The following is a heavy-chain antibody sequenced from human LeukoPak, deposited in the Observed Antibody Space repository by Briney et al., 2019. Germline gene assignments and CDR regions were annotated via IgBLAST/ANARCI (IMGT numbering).Heavy chain of an antibody. V-gene: IGHV3-48*04. CDR1: GFTFSSNS. D-gene: IGHD3-22*01. CDR2: ISGSDNTI. J-gene: IGHJ4*02. Sequence: PGGSLRLSCAASGFTFSSNSMNWVRQAPGKGLEWVSYISGSDNTIYYADSLKGRFTISRDNAKNSLYLQMNSLRAEDTAVYYCARGSNGYYKSFDYWGQGTLVTVSS. CDR3: ARGSNGYYKSFDY.